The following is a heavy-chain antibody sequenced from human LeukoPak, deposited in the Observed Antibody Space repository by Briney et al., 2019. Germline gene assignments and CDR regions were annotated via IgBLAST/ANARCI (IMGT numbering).Heavy chain of an antibody. V-gene: IGHV5-51*01. CDR1: GYIFTNYW. CDR3: ATTSARGNPHYFDS. J-gene: IGHJ4*02. Sequence: GESLKISCKGSGYIFTNYWVGWVRQMPGKGLEWMGIIYPDDSDTRYSPSFQGQVTISADKSISTTFLQWSSLKASDTAMYYCATTSARGNPHYFDSWGQGTLVTVSS. D-gene: IGHD6-6*01. CDR2: IYPDDSDT.